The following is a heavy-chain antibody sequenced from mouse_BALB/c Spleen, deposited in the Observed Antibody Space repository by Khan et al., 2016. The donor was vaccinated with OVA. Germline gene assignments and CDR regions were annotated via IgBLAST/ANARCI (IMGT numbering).Heavy chain of an antibody. CDR2: ISCYNGAT. Sequence: LVKTGASVKISCKASGYSFTGYYMHWVKQSHGKSLEWTGYISCYNGATSYNQKFKGKVTFTVDTSSSTAYMQFNSLTSEDSAVYYCARGDYYGSSSFAYWGQGTLVTVSA. CDR1: GYSFTGYY. J-gene: IGHJ3*01. V-gene: IGHV1S34*01. D-gene: IGHD1-1*01. CDR3: ARGDYYGSSSFAY.